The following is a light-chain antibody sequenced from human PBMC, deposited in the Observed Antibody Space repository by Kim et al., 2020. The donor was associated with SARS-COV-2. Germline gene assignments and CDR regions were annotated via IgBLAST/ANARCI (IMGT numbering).Light chain of an antibody. CDR2: WAS. CDR1: QTILYTSNNDNN. V-gene: IGKV4-1*01. J-gene: IGKJ4*01. Sequence: DIVLTQSPDSLAVSLGERATINCKSSQTILYTSNNDNNLAWYQHKPGQPPKLLIYWASTRESGVPDRFSGSGSGTDFTLTISSLQAEDVAVYYWQQFYTTPLTFGGGTKVDIK. CDR3: QQFYTTPLT.